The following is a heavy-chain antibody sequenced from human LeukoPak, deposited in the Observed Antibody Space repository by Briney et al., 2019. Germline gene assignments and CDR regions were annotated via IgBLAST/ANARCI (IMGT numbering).Heavy chain of an antibody. D-gene: IGHD2-8*01. CDR2: ISSSGSTT. CDR1: GFTFSDYY. CDR3: ARASLMVYAPNDY. Sequence: GGSLRLSCAASGFTFSDYYMSWIRHAPGKGLEWVSYISSSGSTTYYADSVKGRFTISRDNAKNSLYLQMNSLRAEDTAVYYCARASLMVYAPNDYWGQGTLVTVSS. V-gene: IGHV3-11*01. J-gene: IGHJ4*02.